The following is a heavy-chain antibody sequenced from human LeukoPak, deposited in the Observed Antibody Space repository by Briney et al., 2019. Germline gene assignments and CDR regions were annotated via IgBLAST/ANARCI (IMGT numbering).Heavy chain of an antibody. V-gene: IGHV3-23*01. CDR3: AKDINIAVAGTLGYFDY. CDR2: ISGSGGSA. D-gene: IGHD6-19*01. Sequence: GGSLRLSCAASGFTFSSYAMSWVPQAPGKGLEWVSAISGSGGSAYYADSVKGRFTISRDNSKNTLYLQMNSLRAEDTAVYYCAKDINIAVAGTLGYFDYWGQGTLVTVS. J-gene: IGHJ4*02. CDR1: GFTFSSYA.